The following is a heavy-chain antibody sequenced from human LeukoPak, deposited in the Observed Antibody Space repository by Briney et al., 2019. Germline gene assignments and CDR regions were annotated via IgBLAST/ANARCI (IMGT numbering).Heavy chain of an antibody. J-gene: IGHJ4*02. CDR1: GFTFGSYW. Sequence: PGGSLRLSCAVSGFTFGSYWMHWVRQAPGKGLVWVSHINGDGSSTNYADSVKGRFTISRDNAKNTLYLQMNSLRVEDTAVYYCTRQYSGSPGDWGQGTLVTVSS. D-gene: IGHD1-26*01. CDR3: TRQYSGSPGD. CDR2: INGDGSST. V-gene: IGHV3-74*01.